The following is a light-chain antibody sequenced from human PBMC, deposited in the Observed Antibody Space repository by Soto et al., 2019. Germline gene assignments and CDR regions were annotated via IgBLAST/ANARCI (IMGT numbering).Light chain of an antibody. J-gene: IGKJ2*01. V-gene: IGKV1-33*01. CDR2: DAS. CDR1: QGISDY. CDR3: QQYDNLPT. Sequence: DIQMTQSPSSLSASVGDRVTITCRASQGISDYVAWYQQKPGKVPKLLIYDASNLETGVPSRFSGSGSGTDFTFTISSLQPEDIATYYCQQYDNLPTFGQGTKLEIK.